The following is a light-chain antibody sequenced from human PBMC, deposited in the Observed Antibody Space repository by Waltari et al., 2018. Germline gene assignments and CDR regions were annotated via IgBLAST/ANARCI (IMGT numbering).Light chain of an antibody. CDR3: QQYNSYSLLS. CDR1: HSISKW. V-gene: IGKV1-5*03. Sequence: DIQMPQSPSTLSASVGDRVIFSCRASHSISKWFAWYQQKPGKAPKLLIYKASTLESGVPSRFSGSGSGTEFTLTISSLQPEDFATYYCQQYNSYSLLSFGGGTKVEIK. J-gene: IGKJ4*01. CDR2: KAS.